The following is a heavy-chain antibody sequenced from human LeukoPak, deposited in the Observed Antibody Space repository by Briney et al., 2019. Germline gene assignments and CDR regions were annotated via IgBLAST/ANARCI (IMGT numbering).Heavy chain of an antibody. CDR1: GFTFSSYA. J-gene: IGHJ5*02. Sequence: GGSLRLSCAASGFTFSSYAMSWVRQAPGKGLEWVSSISGSGGTTYYADSVKGRFTISRDNSKNTLFLQMNSLRAGDTAVYYCAKDGLVVAATTRYNWFDPWGQGALVTVSS. CDR2: ISGSGGTT. D-gene: IGHD2-15*01. V-gene: IGHV3-23*01. CDR3: AKDGLVVAATTRYNWFDP.